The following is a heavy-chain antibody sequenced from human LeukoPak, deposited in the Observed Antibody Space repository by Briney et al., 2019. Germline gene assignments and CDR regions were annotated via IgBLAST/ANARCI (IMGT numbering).Heavy chain of an antibody. CDR3: ARAYTPPIGERENYGMDV. J-gene: IGHJ6*02. V-gene: IGHV1-46*01. CDR2: INPSGGST. D-gene: IGHD3-16*01. CDR1: GYTFTSFY. Sequence: ASVKVSCKASGYTFTSFYIHWVRQAPGQGPEWMAIINPSGGSTSYAQKFQGRVTMTRDTSTSTAYMELSSLRSEDTAVYYCARAYTPPIGERENYGMDVWGQGTTVTVSS.